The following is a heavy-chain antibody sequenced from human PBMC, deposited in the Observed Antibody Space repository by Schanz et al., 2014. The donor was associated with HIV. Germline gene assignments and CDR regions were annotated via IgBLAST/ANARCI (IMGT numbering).Heavy chain of an antibody. D-gene: IGHD6-13*01. CDR1: GFTFEYYA. J-gene: IGHJ4*02. CDR2: INSNSGGI. CDR3: AKEEQQLGGVGGYHFDY. V-gene: IGHV3-9*01. Sequence: EEQLVESGGALVQPGRSLRLSCAASGFTFEYYAMHWVRQVPGKGLEWVSGINSNSGGIAYADSVKGRFIISRDISKNTLYLQMNSLRAEDTAVYYCAKEEQQLGGVGGYHFDYWGQGTLVPVSS.